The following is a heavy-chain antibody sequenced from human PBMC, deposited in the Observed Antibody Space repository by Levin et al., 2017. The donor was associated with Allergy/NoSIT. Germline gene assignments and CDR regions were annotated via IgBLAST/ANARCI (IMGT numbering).Heavy chain of an antibody. J-gene: IGHJ6*03. CDR3: ARRGKDSYYYYMDV. V-gene: IGHV5-51*01. D-gene: IGHD4-23*01. CDR1: GYRFTSYW. Sequence: GGSLRLSCKGSGYRFTSYWIGWVRQMPGKGLEWMGIIYPSDSDTRYSPSFQGLVTISADKSIVTAYLQWSSLKASDTAIYYCARRGKDSYYYYMDVWGKGTTVTVSS. CDR2: IYPSDSDT.